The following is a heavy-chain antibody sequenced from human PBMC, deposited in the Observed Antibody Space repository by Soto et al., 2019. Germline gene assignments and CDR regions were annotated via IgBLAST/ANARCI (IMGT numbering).Heavy chain of an antibody. D-gene: IGHD2-15*01. Sequence: QVQLVQSGAEVQKPGSSVKVSCKASGGTFSSYAISWVRQAPGQGLEWMGGIIPIFGTANYAQKFQGRVTITADESTSTAYMELSSLRSEDTAVYYCARESLGYCSGGSCYSPYYFDYWGQGTLVTVYS. J-gene: IGHJ4*02. V-gene: IGHV1-69*01. CDR3: ARESLGYCSGGSCYSPYYFDY. CDR2: IIPIFGTA. CDR1: GGTFSSYA.